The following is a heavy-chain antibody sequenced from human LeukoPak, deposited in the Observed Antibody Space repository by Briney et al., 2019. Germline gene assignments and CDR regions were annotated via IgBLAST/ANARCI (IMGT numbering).Heavy chain of an antibody. CDR1: GGSIRSYY. V-gene: IGHV4-59*08. J-gene: IGHJ4*02. CDR2: IYYSGST. Sequence: SETLSLTCTVSGGSIRSYYWSWIRQPPGKGLEWIGYIYYSGSTNYNPSLKSRVTISVDTSKNQFSLKLSSVTAADTAVYYCARLDILTGYPFDYWGQGTLVTVSS. D-gene: IGHD3-9*01. CDR3: ARLDILTGYPFDY.